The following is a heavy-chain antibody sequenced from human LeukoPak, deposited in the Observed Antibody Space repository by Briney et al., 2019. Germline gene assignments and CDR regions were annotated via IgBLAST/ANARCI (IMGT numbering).Heavy chain of an antibody. D-gene: IGHD2-15*01. V-gene: IGHV3-11*01. J-gene: IGHJ4*02. Sequence: GGSLRLSCAASEFTFSDYYMSWIRQAPGKGLEWVSYISSSGSTIYYADSVKGRFAISRDNANNALFLHMNSLGAEDTAIYYCVRGPSDSSLPGYWGQGTLVTVSS. CDR3: VRGPSDSSLPGY. CDR1: EFTFSDYY. CDR2: ISSSGSTI.